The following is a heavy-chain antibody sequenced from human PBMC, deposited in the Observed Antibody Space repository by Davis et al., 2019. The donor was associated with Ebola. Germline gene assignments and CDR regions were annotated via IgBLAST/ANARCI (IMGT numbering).Heavy chain of an antibody. CDR2: SRNQENRYNT. CDR3: VTENWYRFES. CDR1: GFPFSSYF. V-gene: IGHV3-72*01. D-gene: IGHD1/OR15-1a*01. Sequence: PGGSLRLSCAVSGFPFSSYFMDWVRLTPGKGLEWVGLSRNQENRYNTEYAASVRGRFTITRDDSKKLLYLQMNSLRTEDTAVYYCVTENWYRFESWGQGTLVTVSS. J-gene: IGHJ4*02.